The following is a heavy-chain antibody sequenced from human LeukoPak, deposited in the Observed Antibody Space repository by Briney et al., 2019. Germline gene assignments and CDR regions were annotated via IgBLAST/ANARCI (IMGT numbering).Heavy chain of an antibody. CDR1: GYTFTSYD. CDR3: ARNSGSSTNAFDI. Sequence: ASVKVSCMASGYTFTSYDINWVRQATGQGLEWMGWMNPNSGNTGYAQKFQGRVTITRNTSISTAYMELSSLRSEDTAVYYCARNSGSSTNAFDILGQGTMVTVSS. J-gene: IGHJ3*02. CDR2: MNPNSGNT. V-gene: IGHV1-8*03. D-gene: IGHD1-26*01.